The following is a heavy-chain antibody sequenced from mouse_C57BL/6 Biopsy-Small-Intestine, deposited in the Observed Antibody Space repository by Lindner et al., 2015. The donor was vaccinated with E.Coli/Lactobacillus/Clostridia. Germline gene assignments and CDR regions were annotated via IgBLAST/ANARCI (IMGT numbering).Heavy chain of an antibody. D-gene: IGHD2-5*01. Sequence: VQLQESGAELARPGASVKLSCKASGYIFPSYGLSWVKQRTGQGLEWIGDIYPRSGNTYYNEKFKDKATLTADKSSTTAYMDLRSLTSEDSAVYFCSRWDYTNYPWYFDVWGTGTTVTVSS. V-gene: IGHV1-81*01. CDR1: GYIFPSYG. CDR2: IYPRSGNT. CDR3: SRWDYTNYPWYFDV. J-gene: IGHJ1*03.